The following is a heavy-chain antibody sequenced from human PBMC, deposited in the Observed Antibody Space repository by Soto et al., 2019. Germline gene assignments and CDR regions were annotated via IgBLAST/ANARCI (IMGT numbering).Heavy chain of an antibody. J-gene: IGHJ4*02. Sequence: LRLSCAASGFTFSSYGMHWVRQAPGKGLEWVAVISYDGSTKYYADSVKGRFTISRDNSKNTQYLQMNSLRAEDTAVYYCAKDRSSSWTFDYWGQGTLVTVSS. CDR3: AKDRSSSWTFDY. CDR2: ISYDGSTK. D-gene: IGHD6-13*01. V-gene: IGHV3-30*18. CDR1: GFTFSSYG.